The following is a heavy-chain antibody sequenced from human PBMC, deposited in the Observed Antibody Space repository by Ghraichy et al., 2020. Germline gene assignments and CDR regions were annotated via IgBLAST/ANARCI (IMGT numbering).Heavy chain of an antibody. CDR3: ATSPACTTPSCYMYFFDS. Sequence: GGSLRLSCAASGITFSSYAMSWVRQAPGKGPEWVSVISGSGHWTQHADSVKGRITISRDNSKNTLYLQMNSLRAEDTAVYHCATSPACTTPSCYMYFFDSWGQGTLVTVSS. CDR1: GITFSSYA. CDR2: ISGSGHWT. J-gene: IGHJ4*02. D-gene: IGHD2-2*02. V-gene: IGHV3-23*01.